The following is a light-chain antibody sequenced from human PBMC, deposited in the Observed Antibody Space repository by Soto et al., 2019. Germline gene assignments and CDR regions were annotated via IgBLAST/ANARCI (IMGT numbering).Light chain of an antibody. CDR1: QSVTSNY. CDR3: QQYGSFPYT. V-gene: IGKV3-20*01. J-gene: IGKJ2*01. Sequence: EIVLTQSPGTLSLSPGERATHSCRASQSVTSNYLAWYQQKPGQAPRFLISGASSRATGIPDRFSGSGSGTDFTLTITRLDPEDFAVYYCQQYGSFPYTFGQGTKLEIK. CDR2: GAS.